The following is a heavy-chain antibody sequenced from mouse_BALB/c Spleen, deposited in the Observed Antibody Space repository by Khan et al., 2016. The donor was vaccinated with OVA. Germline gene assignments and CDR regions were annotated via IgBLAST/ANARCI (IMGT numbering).Heavy chain of an antibody. CDR3: ATSYFYGYYFDY. V-gene: IGHV5-17*02. D-gene: IGHD1-1*01. CDR1: GFTFSSYG. Sequence: EVELVESGGGLVQPGGSRKLSCAASGFTFSSYGMHWVRQAPEKGLEWVAYISGDSNTIYYADTVKGRFTISRDNHKNTLFLRMTSLMSEDTAMYYCATSYFYGYYFDYWGPGTTLTVSS. J-gene: IGHJ2*01. CDR2: ISGDSNTI.